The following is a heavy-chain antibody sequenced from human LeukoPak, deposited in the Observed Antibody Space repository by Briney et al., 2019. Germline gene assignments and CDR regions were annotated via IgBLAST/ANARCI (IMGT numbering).Heavy chain of an antibody. J-gene: IGHJ4*02. CDR2: IYHSGST. CDR3: ARAGNQLLWADY. CDR1: GYSISSGYY. D-gene: IGHD2-2*01. Sequence: SETLSLTCAVSGYSISSGYYWGWIRQPPGKGLEWIGSIYHSGSTYYNPSLKSRVTISVDTPKNQFSLNLSSVTAADTAVYHCARAGNQLLWADYWGQGTLVTVSS. V-gene: IGHV4-38-2*01.